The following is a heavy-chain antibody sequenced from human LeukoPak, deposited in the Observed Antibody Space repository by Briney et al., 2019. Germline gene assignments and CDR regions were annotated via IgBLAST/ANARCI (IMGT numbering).Heavy chain of an antibody. CDR1: GFIFGNYY. CDR3: CDGMDV. V-gene: IGHV3-23*01. CDR2: INGTGSTT. Sequence: PGGSLRLSCEASGFIFGNYYMSWVRQAPGKGLEWVAAINGTGSTTYHADSVKGRFTISRDNSKNTPYLQMNSLRSEDTATYYCCDGMDVWGQGTTVAVSS. J-gene: IGHJ6*02.